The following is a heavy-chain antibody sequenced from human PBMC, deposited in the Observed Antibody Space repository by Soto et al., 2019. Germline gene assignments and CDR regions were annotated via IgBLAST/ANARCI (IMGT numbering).Heavy chain of an antibody. D-gene: IGHD2-2*01. CDR3: AIHRNPAAMSLLNCFDP. J-gene: IGHJ5*02. CDR1: GGSISSSSYY. Sequence: QLQLQESGPGLVKPSETLSLTCTVSGGSISSSSYYWGWIRQPPGKELEWIGSIYYSGSTYYNPSLKIRVTTSVDTSKNQFSLKLSSVTAANPAVYYCAIHRNPAAMSLLNCFDPWGQGTLVTVSS. CDR2: IYYSGST. V-gene: IGHV4-39*01.